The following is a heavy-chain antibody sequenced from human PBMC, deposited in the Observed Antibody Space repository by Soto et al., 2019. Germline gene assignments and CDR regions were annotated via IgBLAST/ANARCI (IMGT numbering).Heavy chain of an antibody. CDR2: IKNDGGVT. Sequence: EVQLVESGGGLVQPGGSLRLSCAASGFTFNKYWMHWVRQAPGKGLVWVSRIKNDGGVTTYADSVKGRFTISRDNAKNTLYLQMNNLRTEDTAVYFCARDVAAFGIHYDYWGRGTLVNVSS. CDR1: GFTFNKYW. CDR3: ARDVAAFGIHYDY. D-gene: IGHD6-13*01. J-gene: IGHJ4*02. V-gene: IGHV3-74*01.